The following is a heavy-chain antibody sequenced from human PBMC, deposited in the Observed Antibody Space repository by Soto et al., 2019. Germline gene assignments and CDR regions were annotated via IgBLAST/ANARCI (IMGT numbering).Heavy chain of an antibody. V-gene: IGHV3-7*01. Sequence: GGSLRLSCAASGFTFSSYWMSWVRQAPGKGLEWVANIKQDGSEKYYVDSVKGRFTISRDNAKNSLYLQMNSLRAEDTAVYYCARDNNYDYIWGSYSYCAFDIWGQGTMVTVSS. J-gene: IGHJ3*02. CDR1: GFTFSSYW. CDR3: ARDNNYDYIWGSYSYCAFDI. CDR2: IKQDGSEK. D-gene: IGHD3-16*02.